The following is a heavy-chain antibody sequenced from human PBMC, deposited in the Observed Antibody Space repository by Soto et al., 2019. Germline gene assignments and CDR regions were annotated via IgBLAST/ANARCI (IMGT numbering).Heavy chain of an antibody. CDR3: AEVTKRAAAGRYEYYKYGMDV. D-gene: IGHD6-13*01. J-gene: IGHJ6*02. CDR2: ISGIGGSS. V-gene: IGHV3-23*01. CDR1: GFAFSTYA. Sequence: EVQLLESGGALEHPGGSLRLSCAASGFAFSTYAMTWVRQAPGKGLEWVSVISGIGGSSYYAASVKGRFTISRDNSKNTLFLQMNGLRAEDTAVYYCAEVTKRAAAGRYEYYKYGMDVWGQGTTVTISS.